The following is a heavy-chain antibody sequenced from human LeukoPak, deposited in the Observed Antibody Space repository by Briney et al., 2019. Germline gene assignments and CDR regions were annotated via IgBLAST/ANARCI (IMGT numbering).Heavy chain of an antibody. CDR2: IRSKTYGGTT. Sequence: PGGSLRLSCTASGXTFGDNAVNWVRQAPGKGLEWVGLIRSKTYGGTTEYAASVKGRFTISRDDSKSIGYLQMNSLKTEDTALYYCTRAVVANDYFYNGMDVWGQGTTVTVSS. D-gene: IGHD2-15*01. V-gene: IGHV3-49*04. CDR3: TRAVVANDYFYNGMDV. J-gene: IGHJ6*02. CDR1: GXTFGDNA.